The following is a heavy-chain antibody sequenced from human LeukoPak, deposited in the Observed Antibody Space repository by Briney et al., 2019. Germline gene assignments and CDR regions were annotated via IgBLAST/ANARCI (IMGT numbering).Heavy chain of an antibody. Sequence: SGTLSLTCTVSGGSISSYYWSWIRQPPGKGLEWIGYIYYSGSTNYNPSLKSRVTISVDTSKNQFSLKLSSVTAADTAVYYCARDADFWSGCFDYWGQGTLVTVSS. D-gene: IGHD3-3*01. J-gene: IGHJ4*02. CDR1: GGSISSYY. V-gene: IGHV4-59*01. CDR2: IYYSGST. CDR3: ARDADFWSGCFDY.